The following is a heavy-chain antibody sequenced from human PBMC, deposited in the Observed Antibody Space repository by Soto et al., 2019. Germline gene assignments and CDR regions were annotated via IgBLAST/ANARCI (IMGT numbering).Heavy chain of an antibody. CDR3: ARVWSSSWYDAFDI. CDR1: GFTFSSYS. V-gene: IGHV3-48*01. J-gene: IGHJ3*02. CDR2: ISSSSSTI. Sequence: GGSLRLACAASGFTFSSYSMNWDRQAPGKGLEWVSYISSSSSTIYYADSVKGRFTISRDNAKNSLYLQMNSLRAEDTAVYYCARVWSSSWYDAFDIWGQGTMVTV. D-gene: IGHD6-13*01.